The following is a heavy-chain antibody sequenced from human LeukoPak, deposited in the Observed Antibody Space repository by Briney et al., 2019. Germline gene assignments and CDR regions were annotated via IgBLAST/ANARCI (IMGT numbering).Heavy chain of an antibody. D-gene: IGHD2-21*02. CDR3: AKDRRGFGIVVVTDYGMDV. J-gene: IGHJ6*02. Sequence: PGGSLRLSCAASGFTFSSYAMSWVRQAPGKGLEWVSAISGSGGSTYYADSVKGRFTISRDNSKNTLYLQMNSLRAEDTAVYYCAKDRRGFGIVVVTDYGMDVWGQGTTVTVSS. CDR1: GFTFSSYA. CDR2: ISGSGGST. V-gene: IGHV3-23*01.